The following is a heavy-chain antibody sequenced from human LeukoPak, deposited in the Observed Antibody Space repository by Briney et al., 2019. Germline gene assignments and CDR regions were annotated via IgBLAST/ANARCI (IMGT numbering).Heavy chain of an antibody. J-gene: IGHJ3*02. CDR1: GYRFNYYW. V-gene: IGHV5-51*01. CDR3: ARPLPGYDSSLDAFDI. Sequence: GESLKISCKTSGYRFNYYWIGWVRQLPGKGLEWMGLIYPDDSDTKYSPSFQGQVTISADKSISTAYLQWSSLKASDTAMYYCARPLPGYDSSLDAFDIWGQGTMVTVSS. D-gene: IGHD3-22*01. CDR2: IYPDDSDT.